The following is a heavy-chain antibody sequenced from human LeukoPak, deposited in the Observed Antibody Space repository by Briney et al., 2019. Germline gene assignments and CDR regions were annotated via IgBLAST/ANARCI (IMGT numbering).Heavy chain of an antibody. D-gene: IGHD4-11*01. CDR1: GSIFTTYY. V-gene: IGHV1-46*01. Sequence: ASVKVSCKASGSIFTTYYMHWLRQAPGQGPEWMGIINPRGGSTDYAQKFQGRVTMTSDTSTSTVYMELKSLRSEDTAVYFCARVGTTGATADNWGQGTLVTVSS. CDR2: INPRGGST. J-gene: IGHJ4*02. CDR3: ARVGTTGATADN.